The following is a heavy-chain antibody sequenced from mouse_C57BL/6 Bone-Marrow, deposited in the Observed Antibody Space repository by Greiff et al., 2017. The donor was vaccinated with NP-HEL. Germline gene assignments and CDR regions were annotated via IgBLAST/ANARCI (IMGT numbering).Heavy chain of an antibody. D-gene: IGHD2-5*01. CDR3: ARRYSNYFDY. CDR2: ISDGGSYT. V-gene: IGHV5-4*01. Sequence: EVQLVESGGGLVKPGGSLKLSCAASGFTFSSYAMSWVRQTPEKRLEWVATISDGGSYTYYPDNVKGRFTISRDNAKNNLYLQMSHLKSEDTAMYYCARRYSNYFDYWGQGTTLTVSS. CDR1: GFTFSSYA. J-gene: IGHJ2*01.